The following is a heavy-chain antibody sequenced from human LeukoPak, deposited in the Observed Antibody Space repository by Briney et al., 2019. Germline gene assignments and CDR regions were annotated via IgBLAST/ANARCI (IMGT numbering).Heavy chain of an antibody. CDR3: ARRPYCSGGSCYSMNYFDY. D-gene: IGHD2-15*01. J-gene: IGHJ4*02. Sequence: SETLSLTCTVSGGSISSSSYYWGGIRQPPGKGREGIGSIYYSGSTYYNPSLKSRVTISVDTSKNQFSLKLSSVTAADTAVYYCARRPYCSGGSCYSMNYFDYWGRGTLVTVSS. CDR1: GGSISSSSYY. CDR2: IYYSGST. V-gene: IGHV4-39*01.